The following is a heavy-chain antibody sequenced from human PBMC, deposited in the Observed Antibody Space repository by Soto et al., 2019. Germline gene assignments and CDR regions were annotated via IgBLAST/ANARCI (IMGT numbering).Heavy chain of an antibody. CDR2: FDPEDGET. Sequence: ASVKVSCKVSGYTLTELSMHWVRQAPGKGLAWMGGFDPEDGETIYAQKFQGRVTMNEETSTDTAYMELSRLRSEDTAVYYCATDPYSSDAFDIWGQGTMVTVSS. J-gene: IGHJ3*02. V-gene: IGHV1-24*01. CDR1: GYTLTELS. CDR3: ATDPYSSDAFDI. D-gene: IGHD4-4*01.